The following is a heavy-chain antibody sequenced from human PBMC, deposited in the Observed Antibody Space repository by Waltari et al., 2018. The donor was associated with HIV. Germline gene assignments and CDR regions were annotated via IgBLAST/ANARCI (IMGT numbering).Heavy chain of an antibody. V-gene: IGHV2-5*02. Sequence: QITLQESGPTLVKTTQTLTLTCTFSGFSLSPPGVGVGWIRQSPGKALEWLVLIYWDDDKRYSPSLKSRLTITKDTSKNQVVLSLSNMDPVDTATYYCAHLSWRGYIFDYWGQGTLVTVSS. CDR1: GFSLSPPGVG. CDR3: AHLSWRGYIFDY. D-gene: IGHD3-3*01. CDR2: IYWDDDK. J-gene: IGHJ4*02.